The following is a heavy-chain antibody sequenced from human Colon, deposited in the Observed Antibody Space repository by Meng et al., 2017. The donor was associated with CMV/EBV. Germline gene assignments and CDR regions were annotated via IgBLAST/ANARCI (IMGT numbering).Heavy chain of an antibody. V-gene: IGHV4-38-2*02. Sequence: SETLSLTCTVSNDSISSPYYWGWIRQSPGKGLEWIGSVYHTGSTYYNPSLESRVTISVDTSKNQFSLKLNSVTAADTAVYYCARDIYSSGSYAIVYWGQGTLVTVSS. CDR1: NDSISSPYY. J-gene: IGHJ4*02. D-gene: IGHD3-10*01. CDR3: ARDIYSSGSYAIVY. CDR2: VYHTGST.